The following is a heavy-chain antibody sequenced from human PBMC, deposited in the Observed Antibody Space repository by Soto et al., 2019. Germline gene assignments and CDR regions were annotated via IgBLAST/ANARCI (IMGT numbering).Heavy chain of an antibody. CDR1: GFTFSSYA. CDR2: ITGSGAST. J-gene: IGHJ4*02. Sequence: EVQLLGSGGGLVQPGGSLRLSCAASGFTFSSYAMYWVRQAPGKGLEWVSAITGSGASTYYADSVKGRFTIYRDNSKDTVYMQMNSLRAEDTGVYYCAKGNGVFDYWGQGVLVTVSS. D-gene: IGHD2-8*01. CDR3: AKGNGVFDY. V-gene: IGHV3-23*01.